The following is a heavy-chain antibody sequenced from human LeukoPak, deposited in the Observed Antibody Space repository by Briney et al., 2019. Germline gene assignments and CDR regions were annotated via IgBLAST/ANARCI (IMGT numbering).Heavy chain of an antibody. CDR2: INPNNDAT. D-gene: IGHD2-21*01. V-gene: IGHV1-2*06. CDR3: ARDLKYQLLLGWFDP. CDR1: GYTFTGYY. Sequence: ASVKVSCKASGYTFTGYYIHWVRQAPGQGLEWMGRINPNNDATNYAQKFQGRVTVTRDTSISIVYMELRRLRSDDTAVYYCARDLKYQLLLGWFDPWGQGSLVTVSS. J-gene: IGHJ5*02.